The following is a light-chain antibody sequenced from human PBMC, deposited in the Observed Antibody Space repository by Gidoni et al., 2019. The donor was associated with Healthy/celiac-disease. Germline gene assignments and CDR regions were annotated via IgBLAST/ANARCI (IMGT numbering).Light chain of an antibody. Sequence: EIVLTQSPATLSLSPGERATLSCRASQSVSSYLAWYQQKPGQAPRLLIYDASNRATGIPARFSGSGSGTDFTLTISSLEPEDFAVYYCQQRKSTFGGXTKVEIK. CDR1: QSVSSY. J-gene: IGKJ4*01. CDR3: QQRKST. V-gene: IGKV3-11*01. CDR2: DAS.